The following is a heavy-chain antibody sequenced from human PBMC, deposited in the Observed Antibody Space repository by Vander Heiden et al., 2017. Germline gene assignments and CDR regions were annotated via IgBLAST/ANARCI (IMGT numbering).Heavy chain of an antibody. CDR3: PRGTSGMAV. J-gene: IGHJ6*02. CDR2: INGDGSTT. V-gene: IGHV3-74*01. CDR1: GFTFSHYF. Sequence: EVQLVESGGGLVQPGGSRRLSCAASGFTFSHYFIHWVRQAPGKWLVWVSNINGDGSTTNYADSVKGRFTISRDNAKNTLYLQMNNLLAADTAVSYCPRGTSGMAVWGQGTTVTVS.